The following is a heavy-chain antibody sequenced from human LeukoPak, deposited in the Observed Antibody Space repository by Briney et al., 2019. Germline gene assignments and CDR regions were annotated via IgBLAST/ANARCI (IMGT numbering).Heavy chain of an antibody. CDR2: IYSGGSI. V-gene: IGHV3-53*01. CDR3: ARDKDYGEQLGY. D-gene: IGHD4-17*01. Sequence: GGSLRLSCAASGFTVSSNHMTWVRQAPGKGLEWVSVIYSGGSIYYADSVKGRFTISRDTSKNTLYLQMNTLGAEDTAVYYCARDKDYGEQLGYWGQGTLVTVSS. CDR1: GFTVSSNH. J-gene: IGHJ4*02.